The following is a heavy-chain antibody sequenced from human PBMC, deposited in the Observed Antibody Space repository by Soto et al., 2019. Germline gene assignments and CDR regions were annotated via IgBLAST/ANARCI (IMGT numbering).Heavy chain of an antibody. CDR2: IYYSGST. J-gene: IGHJ5*02. V-gene: IGHV4-39*01. CDR1: GGSISSSSYY. CDR3: ARRQGTSVLRINWFDP. Sequence: SETLSLTCTVSGGSISSSSYYWGWIRQPPGKGLEWIGGIYYSGSTYYNPSLKSRVTISVDTSKNQFSLKLSSVTAADTAVYYCARRQGTSVLRINWFDPWGQGTLVTVSS. D-gene: IGHD1-1*01.